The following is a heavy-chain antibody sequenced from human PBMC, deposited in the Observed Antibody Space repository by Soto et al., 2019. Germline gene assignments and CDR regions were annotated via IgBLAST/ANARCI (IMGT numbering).Heavy chain of an antibody. CDR3: AREPKPGYSSSWDDY. J-gene: IGHJ4*02. V-gene: IGHV4-30-4*01. CDR1: GGSISSGDYY. CDR2: IYYSGST. Sequence: QVQLQESGPGLVKPSQTLSLTCTVSGGSISSGDYYWSWIRQPPGKGLEWIGYIYYSGSTYYNPSLKSRVTLSVDTSKNQFSLKLSSVTAADTAVYYCAREPKPGYSSSWDDYWGQGTLVTVSS. D-gene: IGHD6-13*01.